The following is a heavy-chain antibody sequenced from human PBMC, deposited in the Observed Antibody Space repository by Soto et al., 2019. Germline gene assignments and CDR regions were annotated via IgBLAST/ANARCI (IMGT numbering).Heavy chain of an antibody. V-gene: IGHV1-69*02. CDR2: IIPILGIA. D-gene: IGHD3-22*01. CDR1: GYTFTSYT. CDR3: ARGLHYDSISLDCY. Sequence: SVKVSCKASGYTFTSYTISWVRQAPGQGLEWMGRIIPILGIAKYAQKFQGRVTITADKPTSTAYMELSSLRSEDTAVYYCARGLHYDSISLDCYWGQGTLVTVSS. J-gene: IGHJ4*02.